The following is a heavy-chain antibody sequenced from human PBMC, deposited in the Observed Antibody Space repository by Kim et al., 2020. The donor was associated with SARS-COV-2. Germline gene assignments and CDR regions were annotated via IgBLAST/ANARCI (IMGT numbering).Heavy chain of an antibody. Sequence: SETLSLTCAVYGGSFSGYYWSWIRQPPGKGLEWIGEINHSGSTNYNPSLKSRVTISVDTSKNQFSLKLSSVTAADTAVYYCARRLLLRFHWFDPWGQGTLVTVSS. CDR1: GGSFSGYY. V-gene: IGHV4-34*01. J-gene: IGHJ5*02. CDR2: INHSGST. D-gene: IGHD3-3*01. CDR3: ARRLLLRFHWFDP.